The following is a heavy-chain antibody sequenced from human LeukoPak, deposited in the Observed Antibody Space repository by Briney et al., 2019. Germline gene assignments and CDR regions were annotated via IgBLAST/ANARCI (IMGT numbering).Heavy chain of an antibody. CDR3: AKFFLPYLAGGTGSR. Sequence: GRSLRLSCAASGFTFSSYGMNWVRQAPGKGLEWVSYIVGSSSNIYYADSVEGRFTISRDNSKNTLYLQMNSLRAEDTALYYCAKFFLPYLAGGTGSRWGQGTLVTVSS. CDR2: IVGSSSNI. D-gene: IGHD3-10*01. CDR1: GFTFSSYG. V-gene: IGHV3-21*04. J-gene: IGHJ4*02.